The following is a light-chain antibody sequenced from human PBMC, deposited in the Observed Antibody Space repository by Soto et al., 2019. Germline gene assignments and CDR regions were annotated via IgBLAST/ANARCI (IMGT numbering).Light chain of an antibody. J-gene: IGLJ3*02. V-gene: IGLV2-14*01. CDR3: SSYTTGSTWV. Sequence: QSALTQPASVSGSPGQSITISCTGTSSDVGAYNFVSWYQQHPGKAPKVMIYEVNNRPSGVSNHFSGSKSGNTAALTISGLQAEDEADYYCSSYTTGSTWVFGGGTQLTVL. CDR2: EVN. CDR1: SSDVGAYNF.